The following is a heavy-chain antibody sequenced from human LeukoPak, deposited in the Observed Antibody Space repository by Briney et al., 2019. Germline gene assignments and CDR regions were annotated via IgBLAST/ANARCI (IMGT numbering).Heavy chain of an antibody. CDR3: ASFRRSYSSSSGGNDY. CDR2: ISSSSSYI. D-gene: IGHD6-6*01. J-gene: IGHJ4*02. V-gene: IGHV3-21*01. Sequence: GGSLRLSCAASGFTFSSYSMNWVRQAPGKGLEWVSSISSSSSYIYYADSVKGRFTISRDNAKNSLYLQMNSLRAEDTAVYYCASFRRSYSSSSGGNDYWGQGTLVTVSS. CDR1: GFTFSSYS.